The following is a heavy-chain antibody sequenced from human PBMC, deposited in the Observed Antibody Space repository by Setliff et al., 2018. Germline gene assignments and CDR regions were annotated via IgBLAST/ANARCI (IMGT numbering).Heavy chain of an antibody. CDR3: ARDLGHGGDSDY. Sequence: SETLSLTCTVSGYSISSGYIWGWIRQPPGKGLEWVGNIGHTGSINYNPSLKSRLTVSRDTSKNQVSLKLNSVTATDTAVYYCARDLGHGGDSDYWGQGILVTAPQ. V-gene: IGHV4-38-2*02. J-gene: IGHJ4*02. D-gene: IGHD2-21*02. CDR2: IGHTGSI. CDR1: GYSISSGYI.